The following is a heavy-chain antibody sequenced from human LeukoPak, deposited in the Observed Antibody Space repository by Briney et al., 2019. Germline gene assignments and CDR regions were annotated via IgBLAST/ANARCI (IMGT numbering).Heavy chain of an antibody. CDR1: GFTFSSYA. CDR3: AKRSSIDEYYFDY. CDR2: ISGSGGST. Sequence: GGSLRLSCAASGFTFSSYAMSWVRQAPGKGLEWVSAISGSGGSTYYADSVKGRFTISRDNSKNTLYLQMNSLRAEDTAVYHCAKRSSIDEYYFDYWGQGTLVTVSS. D-gene: IGHD5-24*01. J-gene: IGHJ4*02. V-gene: IGHV3-23*01.